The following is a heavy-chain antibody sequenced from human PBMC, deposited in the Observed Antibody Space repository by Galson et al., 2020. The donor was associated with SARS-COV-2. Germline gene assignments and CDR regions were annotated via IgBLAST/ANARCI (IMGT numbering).Heavy chain of an antibody. CDR3: AKQDYYDILTGYYGAANAFDI. CDR2: IYYSGST. Sequence: ETSETLSLTCTVSGGSISSGDYYWSCIRQPPGKGLEWIGYIYYSGSTYYNPSLKSRVTISVDTSKNQFSLKLSSVTAADTAVYYCAKQDYYDILTGYYGAANAFDIWGQGTMVTVSS. J-gene: IGHJ3*02. D-gene: IGHD3-9*01. CDR1: GGSISSGDYY. V-gene: IGHV4-30-4*01.